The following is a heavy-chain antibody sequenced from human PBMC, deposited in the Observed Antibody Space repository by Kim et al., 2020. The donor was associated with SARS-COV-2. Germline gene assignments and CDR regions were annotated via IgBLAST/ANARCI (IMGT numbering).Heavy chain of an antibody. CDR1: GGTFSSYA. CDR2: IIPIFGTA. Sequence: SVKVSCKASGGTFSSYAISWVRQAPGQGLEWMGGIIPIFGTANYAQKFQGRVTITADESTSTAYMELSSLRSEDTAVYYCAIIGDGYNYHWYFDLWGRGTLVTVSS. V-gene: IGHV1-69*13. J-gene: IGHJ2*01. D-gene: IGHD5-12*01. CDR3: AIIGDGYNYHWYFDL.